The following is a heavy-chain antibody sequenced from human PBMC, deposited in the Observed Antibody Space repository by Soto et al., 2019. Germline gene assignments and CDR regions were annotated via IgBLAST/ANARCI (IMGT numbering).Heavy chain of an antibody. J-gene: IGHJ4*02. D-gene: IGHD2-21*02. Sequence: EVQLLESGGGLVQPGGSLRLSCAASGFTFSSYAMSWVRQAPGKGLEWVSAISGSGGSTYYADSVKGRFTISRDNSNNTLYLQMNSLSAEDTAVYYREKDRGRHGDCGGGWGQGTLVTVSS. CDR1: GFTFSSYA. CDR2: ISGSGGST. CDR3: EKDRGRHGDCGGG. V-gene: IGHV3-23*01.